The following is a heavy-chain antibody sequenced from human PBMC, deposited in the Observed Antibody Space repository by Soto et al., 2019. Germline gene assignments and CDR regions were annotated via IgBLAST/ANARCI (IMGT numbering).Heavy chain of an antibody. CDR2: IMPFVGTT. Sequence: EQLVQSGAEVRKPGSSVTVSCKASGGTFKTYGVSWVRQAPGQGLEWMGGIMPFVGTTYNAQKIRASLNICAATNTGAAYIELSGLRSEERVAYFCASDDRLDGCLFGDSWGEGTVVTVYS. CDR1: GGTFKTYG. J-gene: IGHJ4*02. CDR3: ASDDRLDGCLFGDS. D-gene: IGHD3-10*02. V-gene: IGHV1-69*06.